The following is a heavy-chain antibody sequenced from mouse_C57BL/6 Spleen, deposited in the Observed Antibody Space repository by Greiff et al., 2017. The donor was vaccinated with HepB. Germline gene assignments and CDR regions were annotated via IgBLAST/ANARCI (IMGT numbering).Heavy chain of an antibody. CDR2: IRNKANNHAT. D-gene: IGHD1-1*01. Sequence: EVQWVESGGGLVQPGGSMKLSCAASGFTFSDAWMDWVRQSPEKGLEWVAEIRNKANNHATYYAESVKGRFTISRDDSKSSVYLQMNSLRAEDTGIYYCTRSLYYYGSSFDYWGQGTTLTVSS. V-gene: IGHV6-6*01. J-gene: IGHJ2*01. CDR3: TRSLYYYGSSFDY. CDR1: GFTFSDAW.